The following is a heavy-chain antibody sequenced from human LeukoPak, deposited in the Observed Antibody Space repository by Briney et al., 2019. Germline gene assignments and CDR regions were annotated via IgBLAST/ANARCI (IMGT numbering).Heavy chain of an antibody. J-gene: IGHJ4*02. D-gene: IGHD3-10*01. Sequence: GGSLRLSCAAYGFTFDDYAMHWVRQAPGKGLEWVSLISGDGGSTYYADSVKGRFTISRDNSKNSLYLQMNSLRTEGTALYYCAKQEPYYGSGSYDYWGQGTLVTVSS. CDR2: ISGDGGST. CDR1: GFTFDDYA. V-gene: IGHV3-43*02. CDR3: AKQEPYYGSGSYDY.